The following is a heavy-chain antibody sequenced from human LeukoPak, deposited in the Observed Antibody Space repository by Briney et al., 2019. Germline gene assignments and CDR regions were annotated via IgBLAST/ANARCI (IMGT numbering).Heavy chain of an antibody. CDR1: GFTFSSYG. D-gene: IGHD6-6*01. V-gene: IGHV3-30*02. Sequence: GGSLRLSCAASGFTFSSYGMHWVRQAPGKGLEWVAFIRYDGSNKYYADSVKGRFTISRDNSKNTLYLQMNSLRAEDTAVYYCAKGIAARWNYFDYWGQGTLVTVSS. J-gene: IGHJ4*02. CDR3: AKGIAARWNYFDY. CDR2: IRYDGSNK.